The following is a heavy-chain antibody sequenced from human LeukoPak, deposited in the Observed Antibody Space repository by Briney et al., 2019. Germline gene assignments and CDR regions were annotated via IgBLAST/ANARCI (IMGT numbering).Heavy chain of an antibody. CDR3: ASLDLYYYDSSGYSGFGY. D-gene: IGHD3-22*01. CDR2: INHSGST. V-gene: IGHV4-34*01. CDR1: GGSFSGYY. J-gene: IGHJ4*02. Sequence: SETLSLTCAVYGGSFSGYYWSWIRQPPGKGLEWIGEINHSGSTNYNPSLKSRVTISVDTSKNQFSLKLSSVTAADTAVYYCASLDLYYYDSSGYSGFGYWGQGTLVTVSS.